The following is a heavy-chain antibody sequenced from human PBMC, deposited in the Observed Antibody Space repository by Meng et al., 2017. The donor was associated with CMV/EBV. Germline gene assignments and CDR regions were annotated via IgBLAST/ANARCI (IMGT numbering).Heavy chain of an antibody. Sequence: ETLSLTCAVSGGSISNSLWWSWVRQPPGKGLEWIGEISHSGNTKYNPSLQSRVTILADKTKNDFSLKLTSMTAADTGVYFCARSPGFWSLDYWGQGTLVTVSS. V-gene: IGHV4/OR15-8*01. CDR3: ARSPGFWSLDY. CDR2: ISHSGNT. CDR1: GGSISNSLW. J-gene: IGHJ4*02. D-gene: IGHD2-8*02.